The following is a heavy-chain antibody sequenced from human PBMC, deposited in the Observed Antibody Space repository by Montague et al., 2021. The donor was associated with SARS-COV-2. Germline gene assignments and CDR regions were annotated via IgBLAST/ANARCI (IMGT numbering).Heavy chain of an antibody. V-gene: IGHV4-39*01. CDR1: GGSISSNNNY. Sequence: SETLSLTCTVSGGSISSNNNYWGWLRQSAGKGLEWLGRIYYSGTTYYTPSLKSRVIISVDTSKNQFSLRLSSVTATDTSVYYCARSTATLRESHNWFAPWGQGTLVIVSS. D-gene: IGHD3-10*01. CDR3: ARSTATLRESHNWFAP. J-gene: IGHJ5*02. CDR2: IYYSGTT.